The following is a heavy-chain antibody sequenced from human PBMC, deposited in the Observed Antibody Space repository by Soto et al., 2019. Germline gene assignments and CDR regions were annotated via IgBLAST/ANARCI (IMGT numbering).Heavy chain of an antibody. CDR2: IIPIFGTA. CDR3: ARSYYGSGSYPPGYYYYYGMDV. Sequence: SVKVSCKASGGTFSSYAISWVRQARGQGLEWMGGIIPIFGTANYAQKFQGRVTITADESTSTAYMELSSLRSEDTAVYYCARSYYGSGSYPPGYYYYYGMDVWGQGTTVTVSS. V-gene: IGHV1-69*13. J-gene: IGHJ6*02. CDR1: GGTFSSYA. D-gene: IGHD3-10*01.